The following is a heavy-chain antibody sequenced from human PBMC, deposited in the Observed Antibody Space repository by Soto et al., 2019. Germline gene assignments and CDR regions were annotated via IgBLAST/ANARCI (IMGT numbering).Heavy chain of an antibody. Sequence: EVQLVESGGGLVQPGVSLRLSCAASGFTDSSNYMSWVRQAPGKGREWVSVIYSGGSIYYADSVKGRFTISRDNSKNTLYLQMNSLRAEDTAVYYCARSTGGYYDILTGYYWTEGEYYYMDVWGKGTTVTVSS. D-gene: IGHD3-9*01. CDR3: ARSTGGYYDILTGYYWTEGEYYYMDV. V-gene: IGHV3-66*01. CDR1: GFTDSSNY. CDR2: IYSGGSI. J-gene: IGHJ6*03.